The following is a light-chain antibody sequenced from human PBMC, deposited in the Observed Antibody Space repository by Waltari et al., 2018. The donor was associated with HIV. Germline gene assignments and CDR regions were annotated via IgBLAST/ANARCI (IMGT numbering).Light chain of an antibody. CDR2: WAS. J-gene: IGKJ4*01. CDR3: QQYSSSPLT. Sequence: DIVMRQSPDSLAVSLGETATIKDQSSQSVFDTSTNKNYLAWYQQRPGQPPKLLIYWASARESGVPGRFSGRGSGTDFTLSISSLQAEDVAVYYCQQYSSSPLTFGGGTKVEIK. CDR1: QSVFDTSTNKNY. V-gene: IGKV4-1*01.